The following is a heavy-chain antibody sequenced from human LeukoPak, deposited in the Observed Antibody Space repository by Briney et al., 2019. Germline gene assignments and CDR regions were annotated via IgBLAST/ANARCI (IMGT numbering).Heavy chain of an antibody. CDR1: GFTFSSYW. D-gene: IGHD2-2*01. CDR2: IKQDGSEK. V-gene: IGHV3-7*01. J-gene: IGHJ4*02. Sequence: AGGSLRLSCAASGFTFSSYWMSWVRQATGKGLEWVANIKQDGSEKYYVDSVKGRFTISRDNAKNSLYLQMNSLRAEDTAVYYCARHIVVVPAAMLSCDYWGQGTLVTVSS. CDR3: ARHIVVVPAAMLSCDY.